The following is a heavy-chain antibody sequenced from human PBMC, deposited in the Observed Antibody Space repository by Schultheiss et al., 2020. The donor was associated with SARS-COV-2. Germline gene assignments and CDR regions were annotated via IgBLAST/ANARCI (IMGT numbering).Heavy chain of an antibody. CDR2: IYYSGST. CDR1: GGSFSGYY. Sequence: SQTLSLTCAVYGGSFSGYYWSWIRQPPGKGLEWIGSIYYSGSTYYNPALKSRVTMSVDTSRNQFSLKLSSVTAADTAVYYCARLQGATSRFDPWGQGTLVTVSS. V-gene: IGHV4-34*01. J-gene: IGHJ5*02. CDR3: ARLQGATSRFDP. D-gene: IGHD2-2*01.